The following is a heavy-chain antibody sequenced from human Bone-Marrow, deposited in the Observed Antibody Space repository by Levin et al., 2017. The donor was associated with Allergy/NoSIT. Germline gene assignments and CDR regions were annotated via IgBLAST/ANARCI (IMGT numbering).Heavy chain of an antibody. Sequence: SCAASGFTFSTYGMHWVRQAPGKGLEWVSYISGNSDTIYYGDSVKGRFTISRDNAKNAVYLQMNSLRDEDTALYYCARPISSWHKYYFDSWGQGTLVTVSS. D-gene: IGHD6-13*01. J-gene: IGHJ4*02. CDR2: ISGNSDTI. V-gene: IGHV3-48*02. CDR3: ARPISSWHKYYFDS. CDR1: GFTFSTYG.